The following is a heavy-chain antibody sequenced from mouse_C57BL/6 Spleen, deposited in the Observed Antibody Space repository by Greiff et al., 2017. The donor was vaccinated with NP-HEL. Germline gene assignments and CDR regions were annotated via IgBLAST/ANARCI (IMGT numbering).Heavy chain of an antibody. V-gene: IGHV1-69*01. D-gene: IGHD1-1*01. Sequence: VQLQQPGAELVMPGASVKLSCKASGYTFTSYWMHWVKQRPGQGLEWIGEIDPSDSYTNYNQKFKGKSTLTVDKSSSTAYMQLSSLTSEDSAVYYCAREGITTVGYFDYWGQGTTLTVSS. J-gene: IGHJ2*01. CDR1: GYTFTSYW. CDR3: AREGITTVGYFDY. CDR2: IDPSDSYT.